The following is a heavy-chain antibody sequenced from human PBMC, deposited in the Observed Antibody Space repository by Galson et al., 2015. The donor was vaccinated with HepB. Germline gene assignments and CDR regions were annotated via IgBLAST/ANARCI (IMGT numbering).Heavy chain of an antibody. Sequence: SLRLSCAVSGFSFSDYWMTWVRQAPGKGLEWVANIHENGTTKYYVDSVKGRFTISRDNAEKSLSLQMNNLRAEDTAVYYCTRDITPHYNNTYFDALDIWGRGTMVTVSS. V-gene: IGHV3-7*01. D-gene: IGHD3-10*01. CDR3: TRDITPHYNNTYFDALDI. CDR2: IHENGTTK. CDR1: GFSFSDYW. J-gene: IGHJ3*02.